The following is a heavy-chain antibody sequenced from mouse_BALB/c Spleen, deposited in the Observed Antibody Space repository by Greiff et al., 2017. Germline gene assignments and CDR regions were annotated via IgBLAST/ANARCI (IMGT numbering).Heavy chain of an antibody. CDR3: ASDDYDDAMDY. Sequence: QVQLQQSGAELARPGASVTMSCKASGYTFTSYTMHWVQQRPGQGLEWIGYINPSSGYTNYNQKFKDKATLTADKSSSTAYMQLSSLTSEDSAVYYCASDDYDDAMDYWGQGTSVTVSS. V-gene: IGHV1-4*01. D-gene: IGHD2-4*01. J-gene: IGHJ4*01. CDR2: INPSSGYT. CDR1: GYTFTSYT.